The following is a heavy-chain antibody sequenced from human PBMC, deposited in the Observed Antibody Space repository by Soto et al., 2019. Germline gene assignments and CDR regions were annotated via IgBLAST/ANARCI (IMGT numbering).Heavy chain of an antibody. J-gene: IGHJ6*02. CDR2: VHHSWGS. V-gene: IGHV4-59*08. Sequence: QVQLQESGPGLVKPSETLSLSCTVSGGSISSYYWSWFRQSPGKRMEWIGYVHHSWGSSYNPSLQSRVAISLDASMSQFSLKVTSVTATDTAVYYCARQGFGPRHGLVDVWGQGTRVTVSS. D-gene: IGHD3-10*01. CDR1: GGSISSYY. CDR3: ARQGFGPRHGLVDV.